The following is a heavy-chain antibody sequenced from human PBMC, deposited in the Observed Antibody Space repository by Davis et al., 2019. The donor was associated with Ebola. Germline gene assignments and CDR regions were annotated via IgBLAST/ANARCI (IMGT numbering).Heavy chain of an antibody. CDR1: GFTFSSYA. CDR2: ISGSGGST. V-gene: IGHV3-23*01. D-gene: IGHD6-19*01. Sequence: GESLKISCAASGFTFSSYAMSWVRQAPGKGLEWVSAISGSGGSTYYADSVKGRFTISRDNSKNTLYLQMNSLRAEDTAVYYCARGRGSGWYEAWVDYWGQGTLVTVSS. J-gene: IGHJ4*02. CDR3: ARGRGSGWYEAWVDY.